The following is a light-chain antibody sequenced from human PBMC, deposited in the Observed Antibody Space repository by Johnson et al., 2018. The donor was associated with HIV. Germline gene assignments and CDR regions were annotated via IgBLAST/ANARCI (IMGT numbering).Light chain of an antibody. J-gene: IGLJ1*01. Sequence: QSVLTQPPSVSAAPGQKVTISCSGSSSNIGNNYVSWYQQLPGTAPKLLIYDNNKRPSGIPDLFSGSKSGTSATLGITGLPTGAEADYYCGTWDSSLSAFYVFGTGTKVTVL. CDR2: DNN. CDR1: SSNIGNNY. V-gene: IGLV1-51*01. CDR3: GTWDSSLSAFYV.